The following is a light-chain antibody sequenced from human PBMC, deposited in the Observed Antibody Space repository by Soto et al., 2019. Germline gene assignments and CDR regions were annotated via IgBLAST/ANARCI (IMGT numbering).Light chain of an antibody. V-gene: IGKV1-5*01. J-gene: IGKJ2*01. CDR3: QQDSRDSYT. Sequence: DIQMTQSPSTLSASVGDRVTITCRASQSISSWLAWYQQKPGKAPKLLIYDASSLESGVPSRFSGSGSGTEFTLTISSLQPEDFAADYCQQDSRDSYTFGAGTKLEIK. CDR2: DAS. CDR1: QSISSW.